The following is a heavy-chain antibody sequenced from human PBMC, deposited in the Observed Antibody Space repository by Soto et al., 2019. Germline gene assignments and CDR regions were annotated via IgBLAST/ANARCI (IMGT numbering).Heavy chain of an antibody. CDR3: ARDSRRVSPGASGHPPLY. CDR2: INAGNGNT. D-gene: IGHD3-10*01. CDR1: GYTFTSYA. Sequence: EASVKVSCKASGYTFTSYAMHWVRQAPGQRLEWMGWINAGNGNTKYSQKFQGRVTITRDTSASTAYMELSSLRSEDTAVYYCARDSRRVSPGASGHPPLYWGQGTLVTVSS. J-gene: IGHJ4*02. V-gene: IGHV1-3*01.